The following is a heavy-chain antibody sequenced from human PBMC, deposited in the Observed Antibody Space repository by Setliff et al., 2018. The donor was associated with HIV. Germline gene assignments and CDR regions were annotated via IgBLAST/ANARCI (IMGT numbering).Heavy chain of an antibody. J-gene: IGHJ4*02. Sequence: PSETLSLTCAVSGYSISSGYYWGWIRQSPGKGLEWIGSIFHSASTNYNPSLRRRLTISIDTSNNQFSLRLTSVTAADTAVYYCARRGAYGYDYLDYWGPGTLVTDSS. CDR2: IFHSAST. CDR1: GYSISSGYY. V-gene: IGHV4-38-2*01. CDR3: ARRGAYGYDYLDY. D-gene: IGHD5-12*01.